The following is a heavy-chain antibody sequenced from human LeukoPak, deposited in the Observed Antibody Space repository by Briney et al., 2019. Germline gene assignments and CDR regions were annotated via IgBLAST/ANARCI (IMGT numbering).Heavy chain of an antibody. V-gene: IGHV3-30*04. J-gene: IGHJ4*02. CDR1: GFTFSSYA. CDR2: ISYDGSNK. D-gene: IGHD6-6*01. Sequence: GGSLRLSCAASGFTFSSYAMHWVRQAPGKGLEWVAVISYDGSNKYYADSVKGRFTISRDNSENTLYLQVNSLRAEDTAVFYCAKGGHYSGSPIDYWGQGTLVTVSS. CDR3: AKGGHYSGSPIDY.